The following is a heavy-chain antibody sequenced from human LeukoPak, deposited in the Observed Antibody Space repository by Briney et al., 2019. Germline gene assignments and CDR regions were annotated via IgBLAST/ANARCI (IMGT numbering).Heavy chain of an antibody. Sequence: PGGSLRLSCTASGFSFSGHWMHWARQLPGKGLVWVSRINSDGSSTSYADSVKGRFTISRDNAKNTLYLQMNSLRAEDTAVYYCAREGYYYDSSGYFRSDYWGQGTLVTVSS. CDR3: AREGYYYDSSGYFRSDY. CDR2: INSDGSST. D-gene: IGHD3-22*01. CDR1: GFSFSGHW. V-gene: IGHV3-74*01. J-gene: IGHJ4*02.